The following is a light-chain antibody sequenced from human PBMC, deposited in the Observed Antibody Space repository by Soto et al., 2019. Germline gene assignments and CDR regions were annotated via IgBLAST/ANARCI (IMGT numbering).Light chain of an antibody. CDR1: SSDVGGYNY. J-gene: IGLJ1*01. CDR3: SSYTSSSTPYL. CDR2: EVS. V-gene: IGLV2-14*01. Sequence: QSVLPQPASVSGSPGQSIPISCTGTSSDVGGYNYVSWYQQHPGKAPKLMIYEVSNRPSGVSNRFSGSNSGNTASLTISGLQAEDEADDYCSSYTSSSTPYLFGTGTKVTVL.